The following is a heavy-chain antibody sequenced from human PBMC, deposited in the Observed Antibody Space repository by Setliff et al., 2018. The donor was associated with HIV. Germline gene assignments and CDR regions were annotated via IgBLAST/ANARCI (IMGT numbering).Heavy chain of an antibody. Sequence: ASVKVSCKTSGYTFSTHHMHGVRRAPRHGLEWLGTIDPSGGATTYSDTLQGRVTISLDTSTTTVYLELTGLTPGDTAVYYCAGENVRRLLLYEGDFDFWGQGTLVTVSS. J-gene: IGHJ4*02. CDR3: AGENVRRLLLYEGDFDF. CDR1: GYTFSTHH. CDR2: IDPSGGAT. V-gene: IGHV1-46*01. D-gene: IGHD3-3*01.